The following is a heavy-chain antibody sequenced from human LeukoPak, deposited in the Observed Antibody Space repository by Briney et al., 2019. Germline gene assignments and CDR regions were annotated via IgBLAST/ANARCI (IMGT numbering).Heavy chain of an antibody. CDR3: AREYIVVVPAAIEGYYYYGMDV. Sequence: GGSLRLSCAASGFTFSSYAMHWVRQAPGKGLEWVTVISYDGSNKYYADSVKGRFTISRDNSKNTLYLQMNSLRAEDTAVYYCAREYIVVVPAAIEGYYYYGMDVWGQGTTVTVFS. CDR2: ISYDGSNK. CDR1: GFTFSSYA. J-gene: IGHJ6*02. V-gene: IGHV3-30-3*01. D-gene: IGHD2-2*02.